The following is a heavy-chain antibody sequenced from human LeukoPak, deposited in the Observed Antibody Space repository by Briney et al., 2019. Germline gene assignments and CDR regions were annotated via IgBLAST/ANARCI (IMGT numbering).Heavy chain of an antibody. D-gene: IGHD2-2*02. Sequence: ASVKVSCTASGYTFTSYYVHWVRQAPGQGLEWMGIINPSGGSTSYAQKFQGRVTMTRDTSTSTVYMELSSLRSEDTAVYYCARSQTDSYTFDYWGQGTLVTVSS. CDR2: INPSGGST. V-gene: IGHV1-46*01. CDR1: GYTFTSYY. CDR3: ARSQTDSYTFDY. J-gene: IGHJ4*02.